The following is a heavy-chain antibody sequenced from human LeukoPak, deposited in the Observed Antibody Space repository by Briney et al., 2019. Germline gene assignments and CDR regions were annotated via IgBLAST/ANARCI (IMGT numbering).Heavy chain of an antibody. CDR1: GYTFTGYY. V-gene: IGHV1-18*04. D-gene: IGHD4-17*01. CDR2: ISAYNGNT. CDR3: ARDSRYGDPENPFDY. J-gene: IGHJ4*02. Sequence: GASVKVSCKASGYTFTGYYMHWVRQAPGQGLEWMGWISAYNGNTNYAQKLQGRVTMTTDTSTSTAYMELRSLRSDDTAVYYCARDSRYGDPENPFDYWGQGTLVTVSS.